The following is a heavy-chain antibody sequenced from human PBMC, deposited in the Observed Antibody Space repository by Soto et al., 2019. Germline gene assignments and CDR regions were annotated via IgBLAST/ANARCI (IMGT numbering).Heavy chain of an antibody. CDR3: ARGRSGYSMVNWFDP. D-gene: IGHD3-3*01. J-gene: IGHJ5*02. V-gene: IGHV1-8*01. CDR2: MNPNSGNT. Sequence: VASVKVSCKASGYTFTSYDINWVRQATGQGLEWMGWMNPNSGNTGYARKFQGRVTMTRNTSISTAYMELSSLRSEDMAVYYCARGRSGYSMVNWFDPWGQGTLVTVSS. CDR1: GYTFTSYD.